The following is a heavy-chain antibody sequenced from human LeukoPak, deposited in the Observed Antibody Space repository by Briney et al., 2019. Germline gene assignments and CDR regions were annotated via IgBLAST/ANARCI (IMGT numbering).Heavy chain of an antibody. CDR1: GFSFNNYW. D-gene: IGHD6-13*01. CDR3: ASRRERGSWWYPFDP. Sequence: PGGSLRLSCAASGFSFNNYWMSWVRQAPGKGLEWVANIKEDGSEKYYVDSVKGRFTISRDNAKKSLYLQMNSLRAEDTAVYYCASRRERGSWWYPFDPWGQGTLVTVSS. CDR2: IKEDGSEK. J-gene: IGHJ5*02. V-gene: IGHV3-7*01.